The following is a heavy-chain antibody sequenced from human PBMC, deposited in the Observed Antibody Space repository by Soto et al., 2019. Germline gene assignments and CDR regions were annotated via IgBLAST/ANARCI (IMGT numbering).Heavy chain of an antibody. D-gene: IGHD2-2*01. CDR1: GYSFTAYW. CDR2: IDPSDSYV. J-gene: IGHJ4*02. Sequence: PGESLKISCQASGYSFTAYWITWVRQMPEKGLEWMATIDPSDSYVDYSPSFRGHVTFSVDRSITTVYLQWNSLKASDSAMYFCTRRASSSFYQFDFWGQGALVTVSS. CDR3: TRRASSSFYQFDF. V-gene: IGHV5-10-1*01.